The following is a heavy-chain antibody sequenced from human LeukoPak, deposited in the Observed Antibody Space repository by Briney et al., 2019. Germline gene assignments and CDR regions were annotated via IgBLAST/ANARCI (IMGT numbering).Heavy chain of an antibody. CDR1: GFTFSSYE. Sequence: GGSLRLSCAASGFTFSSYEMNWVRQAPGKGLEWVSYISSSGSTIYYADSVKGRFTISRDNAKNSLYLQMNSLRAEDTAVYYCAREGAAAGSGEYWAPYFDYWGQGTLVTVSS. D-gene: IGHD6-13*01. CDR3: AREGAAAGSGEYWAPYFDY. J-gene: IGHJ4*02. CDR2: ISSSGSTI. V-gene: IGHV3-48*03.